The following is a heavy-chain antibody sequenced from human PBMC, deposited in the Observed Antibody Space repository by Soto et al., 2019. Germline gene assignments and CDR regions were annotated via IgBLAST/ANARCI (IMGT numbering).Heavy chain of an antibody. V-gene: IGHV4-39*01. CDR3: ARNFLYDKLLWFGELFPDAFDI. CDR2: IYYSGST. CDR1: GGSISSSSYY. D-gene: IGHD3-10*01. J-gene: IGHJ3*02. Sequence: SETLSLTCTVSGGSISSSSYYWGWIRQPPGKGLEWIGSIYYSGSTYYNPSLKSRVAISVDTSKNQFSLKLSSVTAADTAVYYCARNFLYDKLLWFGELFPDAFDIWGQGTMVTVSS.